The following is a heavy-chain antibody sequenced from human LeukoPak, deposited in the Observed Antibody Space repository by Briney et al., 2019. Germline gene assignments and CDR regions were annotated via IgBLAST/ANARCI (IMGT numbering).Heavy chain of an antibody. J-gene: IGHJ3*02. D-gene: IGHD2-2*01. CDR1: GGSISNYS. CDR3: ARMVHQYRGAFDI. CDR2: IYTSGTT. V-gene: IGHV4-4*07. Sequence: PSETLSLTCTVSGGSISNYSWSWIRQPAGKGLEWIGRIYTSGTTNYNPSLKSRVTMSVDTSKKQFSLKLSSVTAADTAMYYCARMVHQYRGAFDIWGQGTMVTVSS.